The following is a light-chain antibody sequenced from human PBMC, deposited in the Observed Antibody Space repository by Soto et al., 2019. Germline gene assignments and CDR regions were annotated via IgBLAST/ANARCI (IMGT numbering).Light chain of an antibody. V-gene: IGLV2-14*01. CDR1: SGDIGSYNR. Sequence: QSVLTQPASVSGSPGQSITISCTGTSGDIGSYNRVSWYQQHPGKAPKLIIYEVTDRPSGVSNRFSGSKSGNTASLTISGLQAEDEAEYYCSSYTNINTRAGVFGTGTKLTV. J-gene: IGLJ1*01. CDR3: SSYTNINTRAGV. CDR2: EVT.